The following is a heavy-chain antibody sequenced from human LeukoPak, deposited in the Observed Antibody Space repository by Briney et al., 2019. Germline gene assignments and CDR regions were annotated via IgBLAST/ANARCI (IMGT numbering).Heavy chain of an antibody. Sequence: PGGSLRLSCAASGFTFSSYWMHWVRQAPGKGLEWVSALSGSGGTTYYADSVKGRFTISRDNSKNRLYLQMNSLRAEDTAVYYCAKALVGATFIFDNWGQGTLVTVSS. J-gene: IGHJ4*02. D-gene: IGHD1-26*01. V-gene: IGHV3-23*01. CDR3: AKALVGATFIFDN. CDR2: LSGSGGTT. CDR1: GFTFSSYW.